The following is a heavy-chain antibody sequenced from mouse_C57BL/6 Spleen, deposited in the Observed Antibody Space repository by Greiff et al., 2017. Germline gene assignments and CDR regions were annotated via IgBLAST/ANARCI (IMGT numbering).Heavy chain of an antibody. V-gene: IGHV14-1*01. J-gene: IGHJ3*01. D-gene: IGHD2-4*01. CDR1: GFNIKDYY. Sequence: EVQLKESGAELVRPGASVKLSCTASGFNIKDYYMHWVKQRPEQGLEWIGRIDPEDGDTEYAPKFQGKATMTADTSSNTASLQLSSLTSEDTAVYYCTGYYDSAWFAYWGQGTLVTVSA. CDR2: IDPEDGDT. CDR3: TGYYDSAWFAY.